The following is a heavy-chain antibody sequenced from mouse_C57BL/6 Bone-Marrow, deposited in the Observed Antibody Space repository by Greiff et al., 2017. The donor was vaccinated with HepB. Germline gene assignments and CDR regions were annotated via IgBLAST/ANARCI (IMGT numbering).Heavy chain of an antibody. CDR1: GYTFTSYW. CDR3: AREIYYGSSPYYFDY. CDR2: IYPGSGST. Sequence: VQLQQPGAELVKPGASVKMSCKASGYTFTSYWITWVKQRPGQGLEWIGDIYPGSGSTNYNEKFKSKATLTVDTSSSTAYMQLSSLTSEDSAVYYCAREIYYGSSPYYFDYWGQGTTLTVSS. V-gene: IGHV1-55*01. J-gene: IGHJ2*01. D-gene: IGHD1-1*01.